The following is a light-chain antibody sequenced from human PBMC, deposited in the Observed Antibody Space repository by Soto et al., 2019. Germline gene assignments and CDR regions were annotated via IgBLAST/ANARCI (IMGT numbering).Light chain of an antibody. J-gene: IGKJ4*01. CDR3: QQYGVSPPLT. CDR2: GAS. V-gene: IGKV3-20*01. CDR1: QSVSSNY. Sequence: EIVLTQSPGTLSSSPGDRATLSCRASQSVSSNYLAWYQQKPGQAPRLLIYGASSRATGIPDRFSGSGSGTDFTLTISRLEPEDFAVYYCQQYGVSPPLTFGGGTKVEVK.